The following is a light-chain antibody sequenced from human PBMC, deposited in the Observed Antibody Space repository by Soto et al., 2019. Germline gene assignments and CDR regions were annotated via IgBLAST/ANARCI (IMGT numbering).Light chain of an antibody. CDR2: DAS. CDR3: QQRSNWPTT. J-gene: IGKJ1*01. CDR1: QSVSND. Sequence: EIVLTQSPATLSLSPGERATLSCRASQSVSNDLAWSQQKPGQAPRLLIYDASNRATGIQARFSGSGSGTDFTLTISSLEPEDFAVYYCQQRSNWPTTFGQGTKVEIK. V-gene: IGKV3-11*01.